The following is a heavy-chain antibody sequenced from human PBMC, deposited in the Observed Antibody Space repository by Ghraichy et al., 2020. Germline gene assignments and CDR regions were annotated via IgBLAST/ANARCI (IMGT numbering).Heavy chain of an antibody. Sequence: SETLSLTCTVSGGSISSSSYYWGWIRQPPGKGLEWIGSIYYSRSTYYNPSLKSRVTISVDTSKNQFSLKLSSVTAADTAVYYCARDIYDALFITGFFDIWGQGTMVTVSS. D-gene: IGHD1-20*01. V-gene: IGHV4-39*07. CDR2: IYYSRST. CDR3: ARDIYDALFITGFFDI. J-gene: IGHJ3*02. CDR1: GGSISSSSYY.